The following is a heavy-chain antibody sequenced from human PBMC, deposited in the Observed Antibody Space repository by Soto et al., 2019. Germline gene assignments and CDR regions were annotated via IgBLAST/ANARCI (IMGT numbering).Heavy chain of an antibody. J-gene: IGHJ4*02. CDR3: ARDRWDIVVVVAATHFDY. V-gene: IGHV1-18*01. CDR2: ISAYNGNT. Sequence: ASVKVSCKASGYTFTSYGISWVRQAPGQGLEWMGWISAYNGNTNYAQKLQGRVTMTTDTSTSTAYMELRSLRSDDTAVYYCARDRWDIVVVVAATHFDYWGQGTLVTVSS. D-gene: IGHD2-15*01. CDR1: GYTFTSYG.